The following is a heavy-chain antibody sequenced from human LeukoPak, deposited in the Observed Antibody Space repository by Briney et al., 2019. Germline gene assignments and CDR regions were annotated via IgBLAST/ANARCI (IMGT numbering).Heavy chain of an antibody. D-gene: IGHD3-10*01. V-gene: IGHV3-66*01. CDR2: IYSGGST. CDR1: GFTVSSNY. J-gene: IGHJ4*02. CDR3: AAITMVRGWVFDY. Sequence: PGGSLRLSCAAPGFTVSSNYMSWVRQAPGKGLEWVSVIYSGGSTYYADSVKGRFTISRDNSKNTLYLQMNSLRAEDTAVYYCAAITMVRGWVFDYWGQGTLVTVSS.